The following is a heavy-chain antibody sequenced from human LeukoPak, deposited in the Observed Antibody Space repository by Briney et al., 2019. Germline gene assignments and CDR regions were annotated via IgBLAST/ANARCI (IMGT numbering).Heavy chain of an antibody. CDR1: GGSISSGGYY. Sequence: SETLSLTCTVSGGSISSGGYYWSWIRQHPGTGLEWIGYIYYSGSTYYNPSLKSRVTISVDTSKNQFSLKLSSVTAAGTAVYYCASTSSRWEAYFDYWGQGTLVTVSS. J-gene: IGHJ4*02. CDR2: IYYSGST. CDR3: ASTSSRWEAYFDY. V-gene: IGHV4-31*03. D-gene: IGHD1-26*01.